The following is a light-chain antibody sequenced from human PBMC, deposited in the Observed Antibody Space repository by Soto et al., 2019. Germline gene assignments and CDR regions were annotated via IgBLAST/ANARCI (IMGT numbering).Light chain of an antibody. Sequence: QSVLTQPASVSGSPGQSITISCTGTSSDVGGYNYVSWYQQHPGKAPKLMIYDVSNRPSGVSNRFSGSKSGNTASLTISGLQAEDEADYYCSSYTSSSTLCVFATGPKVTVL. V-gene: IGLV2-14*01. CDR3: SSYTSSSTLCV. CDR2: DVS. CDR1: SSDVGGYNY. J-gene: IGLJ1*01.